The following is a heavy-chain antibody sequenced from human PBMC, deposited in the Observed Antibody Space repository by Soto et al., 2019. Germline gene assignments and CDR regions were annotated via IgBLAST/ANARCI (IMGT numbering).Heavy chain of an antibody. CDR2: VIPILGMA. CDR1: GGTFSSYS. J-gene: IGHJ5*02. D-gene: IGHD2-2*01. CDR3: ARGGAVVVPGAVDRHNWFDP. V-gene: IGHV1-69*02. Sequence: QVQLVQSGAEVKKPGSSVKVSCEASGGTFSSYSFSWVRQAPGQGLEWMGRVIPILGMANYAQKFQGRVTSPANKSTSTVYMGMSSLRSEATAVEYCARGGAVVVPGAVDRHNWFDPWGQGTLVTVSS.